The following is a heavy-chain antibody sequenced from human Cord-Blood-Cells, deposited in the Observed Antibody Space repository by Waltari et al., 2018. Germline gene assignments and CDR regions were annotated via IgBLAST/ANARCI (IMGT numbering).Heavy chain of an antibody. CDR2: IVPILGPA. V-gene: IGHV1-69*11. CDR3: ARGTGAEHSSSWLGDY. Sequence: QVQLVQSGAEVKKPGSLVKVSCKASGGTFSSSAISWVRQAPGQGLDWMGRIVPILGPAHNEQKCQGRVTITTDESTSTAYMEPGSLSAEDTAVYDCARGTGAEHSSSWLGDYWGQGTLVTVAS. D-gene: IGHD6-13*01. J-gene: IGHJ4*02. CDR1: GGTFSSSA.